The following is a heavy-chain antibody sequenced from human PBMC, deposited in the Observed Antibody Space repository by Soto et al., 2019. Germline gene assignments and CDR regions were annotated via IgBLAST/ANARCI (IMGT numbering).Heavy chain of an antibody. CDR1: GYTFTSYY. Sequence: QVQLVQSGAEVKKPGASVKVSCKASGYTFTSYYMHWVRQAPGQGLEWMGIINPSGGSTSYAQKFQGRVTMTRDTSTSTVDMELSSLRSEDTAVYYCARGGEAPSLVVVIALDYWGQGTLVTVSS. CDR2: INPSGGST. D-gene: IGHD2-21*01. J-gene: IGHJ4*02. V-gene: IGHV1-46*03. CDR3: ARGGEAPSLVVVIALDY.